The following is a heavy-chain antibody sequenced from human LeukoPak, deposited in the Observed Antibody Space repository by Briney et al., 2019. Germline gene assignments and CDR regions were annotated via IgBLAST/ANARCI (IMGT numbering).Heavy chain of an antibody. Sequence: GGSLRLSCAASGFTFSTYAMSWVRQAPGKGLEWVSSISGSGGATNYADSVKGRFTVSRDDSKNTLFLQMNSLRAEDTAVYYCASVPYYYGSGILLRGWGQGTLVTVSS. D-gene: IGHD3-10*01. CDR2: ISGSGGAT. V-gene: IGHV3-23*01. CDR3: ASVPYYYGSGILLRG. J-gene: IGHJ4*02. CDR1: GFTFSTYA.